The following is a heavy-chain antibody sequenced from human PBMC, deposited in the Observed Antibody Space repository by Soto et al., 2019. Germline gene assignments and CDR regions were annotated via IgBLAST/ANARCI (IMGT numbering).Heavy chain of an antibody. D-gene: IGHD3-22*01. CDR1: GYTFTSYA. CDR3: ARDPNDSSAYYHHYYYGMDV. Sequence: ASVKVSCKASGYTFTSYAMHWVRQAPGQSLEWMGWINAGNGNTKYSQKFQGRVTITRDTSASTAYMELSSLRSEDTAVYYCARDPNDSSAYYHHYYYGMDVWGQGTTVTVPS. J-gene: IGHJ6*02. CDR2: INAGNGNT. V-gene: IGHV1-3*01.